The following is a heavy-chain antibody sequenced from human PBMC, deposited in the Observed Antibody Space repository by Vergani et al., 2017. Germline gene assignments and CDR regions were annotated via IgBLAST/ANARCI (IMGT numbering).Heavy chain of an antibody. CDR2: IQFDGSNQ. CDR3: GKHFRGWGIDY. D-gene: IGHD3-16*01. J-gene: IGHJ4*02. Sequence: QVQLVESGGGVVQRGGSLRLSCATSGFTLSNYHMQWIRQGPGKGLEFVAFIQFDGSNQYYADSVKGRFTLSRDFSNNTLYLQMNSLRTDDTATYYCGKHFRGWGIDYWGQGTQVIVSS. V-gene: IGHV3-30*02. CDR1: GFTLSNYH.